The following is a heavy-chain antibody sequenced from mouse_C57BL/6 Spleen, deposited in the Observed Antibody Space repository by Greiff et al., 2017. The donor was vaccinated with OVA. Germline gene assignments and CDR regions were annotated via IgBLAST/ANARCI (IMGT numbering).Heavy chain of an antibody. CDR3: TTYGSKEGPSDY. D-gene: IGHD1-1*01. V-gene: IGHV14-4*01. Sequence: VQLQQSGAELVRPGASVNFSFPSSGFNIKDDYMHWVKQRPEQGLEWIGWIDPENGDTEYASKFQGKATITADTSSNPAYLQRRSLTSEDTAVYDCTTYGSKEGPSDYWGQGTTLTVSS. J-gene: IGHJ2*01. CDR1: GFNIKDDY. CDR2: IDPENGDT.